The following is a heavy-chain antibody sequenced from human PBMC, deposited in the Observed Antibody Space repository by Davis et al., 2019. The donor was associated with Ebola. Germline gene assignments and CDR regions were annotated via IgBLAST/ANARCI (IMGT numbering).Heavy chain of an antibody. CDR2: INHSGST. D-gene: IGHD1-26*01. J-gene: IGHJ4*02. Sequence: MPSETLSLTCAVYGGSFSAYYWSWIRQPPGKGLEWIGEINHSGSTNYNLSLKSRVTISVDTSKNQFSLKLSSVTAADTAVYYCARVGATRRWYNYWGQGTLVTVSS. CDR3: ARVGATRRWYNY. CDR1: GGSFSAYY. V-gene: IGHV4-34*01.